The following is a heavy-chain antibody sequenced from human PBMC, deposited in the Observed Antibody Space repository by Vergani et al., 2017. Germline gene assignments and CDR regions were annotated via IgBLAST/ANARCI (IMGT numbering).Heavy chain of an antibody. CDR3: TKGSRGYTGYFFDY. CDR1: GFSFPGYA. D-gene: IGHD5-12*01. J-gene: IGHJ4*02. Sequence: EVQLLESGGGLVQPGGSLRLSCEASGFSFPGYAMSWDRQAPGKGLEWVSSVSGSSATPYYADSVKGRFIISRDNSKNTLHLQMNSLRADDTAVYYCTKGSRGYTGYFFDYWGQGTLATVSS. CDR2: VSGSSATP. V-gene: IGHV3-23*01.